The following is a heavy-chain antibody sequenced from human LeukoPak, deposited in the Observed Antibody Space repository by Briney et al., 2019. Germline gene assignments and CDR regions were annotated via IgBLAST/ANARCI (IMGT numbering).Heavy chain of an antibody. CDR2: IIPIFGTA. V-gene: IGHV1-69*01. CDR1: GGTFSSYA. Sequence: SVKVSCKASGGTFSSYAISWVRQAPGQGLEWMGGIIPIFGTANYAQKFQGRVTITADESTSTAYMELSSLRSEDTAVYYCATSTGYSSGWYYYFDYWGQGTLVTVSS. CDR3: ATSTGYSSGWYYYFDY. J-gene: IGHJ4*02. D-gene: IGHD6-19*01.